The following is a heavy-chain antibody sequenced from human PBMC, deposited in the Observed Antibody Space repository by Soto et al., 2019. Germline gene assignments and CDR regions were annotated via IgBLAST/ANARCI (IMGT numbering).Heavy chain of an antibody. CDR1: GYTFSNYG. CDR3: ARDEGIRGFDS. Sequence: QVQLLQSGDEVKKSGASVKVSCKASGYTFSNYGISWVRQAPGQGLEWMGWISGYNGLTAYAQNVQGRVTMTIDTPTTTVFMEMTGLRSNDTAVYYCARDEGIRGFDSWGQGTLVTVSS. CDR2: ISGYNGLT. V-gene: IGHV1-18*04. D-gene: IGHD3-10*01. J-gene: IGHJ4*02.